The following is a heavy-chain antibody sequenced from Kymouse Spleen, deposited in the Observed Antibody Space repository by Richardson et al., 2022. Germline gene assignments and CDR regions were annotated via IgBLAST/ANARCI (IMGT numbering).Heavy chain of an antibody. CDR1: GFTFSSYS. Sequence: EVQLVESGGGLVKPGGSLRLSCAASGFTFSSYSMNWVRQAPGKGLEWVSSISSSSSYIYYADSVKGRFTISRDNAKNSLYLQMNSLRAEDTAVYYCARDQGITFGGVILPWYYYGMDVWGQGTTVTVSS. D-gene: IGHD3-16*02. J-gene: IGHJ6*02. CDR2: ISSSSSYI. CDR3: ARDQGITFGGVILPWYYYGMDV. V-gene: IGHV3-21*03.